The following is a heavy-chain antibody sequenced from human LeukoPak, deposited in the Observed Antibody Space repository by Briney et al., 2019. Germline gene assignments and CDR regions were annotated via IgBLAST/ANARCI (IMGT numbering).Heavy chain of an antibody. D-gene: IGHD2-15*01. CDR2: ISAYNGNT. J-gene: IGHJ5*02. Sequence: ASVKVSCKASGYTFTSYGISWVRQAPGQGLEWMGWISAYNGNTNYAQKLQGRVTMTTDTSTSTAYMELRSLRSDDTAVYYCARVRPRYCSGGSCYLTNWFDPWGQGTLVTVSS. CDR3: ARVRPRYCSGGSCYLTNWFDP. V-gene: IGHV1-18*01. CDR1: GYTFTSYG.